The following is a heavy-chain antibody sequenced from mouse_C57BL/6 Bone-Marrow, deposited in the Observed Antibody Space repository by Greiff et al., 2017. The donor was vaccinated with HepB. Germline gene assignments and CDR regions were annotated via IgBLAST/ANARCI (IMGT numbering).Heavy chain of an antibody. Sequence: DVQLQESGPGLVKPSQSLSLTCSVTGYSITSGYYWNWIRQFPGNKLEWMGYISYDGSNNYNPSLKNRISITRDTSKNQFFLKLNSVTTEDTATYYCARDYYGSSPHYYAMDYWGQGTSVTVSS. V-gene: IGHV3-6*01. CDR1: GYSITSGYY. CDR2: ISYDGSN. CDR3: ARDYYGSSPHYYAMDY. D-gene: IGHD1-1*01. J-gene: IGHJ4*01.